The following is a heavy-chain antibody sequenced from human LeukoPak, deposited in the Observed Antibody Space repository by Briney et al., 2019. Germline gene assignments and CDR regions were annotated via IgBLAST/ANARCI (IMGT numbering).Heavy chain of an antibody. D-gene: IGHD3-10*01. CDR2: INTNSGNT. V-gene: IGHV1-8*03. Sequence: ASVKVSCKASGYTFTTYDINWVRQAPGQGLEWMGDINTNSGNTGYSRKLQGRVAITRTTSITTDYMELRTLRYEDTAVYYCARRSGSGRHPFHIWAKGQWSPSLQ. CDR1: GYTFTTYD. CDR3: ARRSGSGRHPFHI. J-gene: IGHJ3*02.